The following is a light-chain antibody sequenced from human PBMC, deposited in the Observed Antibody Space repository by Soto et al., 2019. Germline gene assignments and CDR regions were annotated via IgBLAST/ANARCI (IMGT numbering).Light chain of an antibody. J-gene: IGKJ5*01. V-gene: IGKV3-11*01. CDR1: QSVSSY. Sequence: EIVLTQSPATLSLSPWERATLSCRASQSVSSYLAWYQQKPGQAPRLLIYDASNRATGIPARVSGSGSGTDVTLTSSSLEPEDFAVYYCQQRSNWPPTFGQGTRLEIK. CDR3: QQRSNWPPT. CDR2: DAS.